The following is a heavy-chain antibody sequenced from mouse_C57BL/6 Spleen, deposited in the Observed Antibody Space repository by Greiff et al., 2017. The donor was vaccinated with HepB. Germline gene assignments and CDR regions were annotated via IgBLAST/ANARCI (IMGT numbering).Heavy chain of an antibody. J-gene: IGHJ4*01. CDR1: GYTFTSYW. V-gene: IGHV1-55*01. Sequence: QVQLKQSGAELVKPGASVKMSCKASGYTFTSYWITWVKQRPGQGLEWIGDIYPGSGSTNYNEKFKSKATLTVDTSSSTAYMQLSSLTSEDSAVYYCARGREGYAMDYWGQGTSVTVSS. CDR2: IYPGSGST. CDR3: ARGREGYAMDY.